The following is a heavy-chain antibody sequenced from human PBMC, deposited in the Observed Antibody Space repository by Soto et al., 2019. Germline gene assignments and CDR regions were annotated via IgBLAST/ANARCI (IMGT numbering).Heavy chain of an antibody. V-gene: IGHV3-23*01. J-gene: IGHJ3*02. Sequence: PGGSLRLSCAASGFTFSNYVMSWVRQAPGTGLEWVSSISGSGGATYYADFVKGRFTISRDNSQNTLYLQMNSLRAEDTAVYYCAREAHYYDSSGHLAFDIWGQGTMVTVSS. CDR3: AREAHYYDSSGHLAFDI. CDR2: ISGSGGAT. CDR1: GFTFSNYV. D-gene: IGHD3-22*01.